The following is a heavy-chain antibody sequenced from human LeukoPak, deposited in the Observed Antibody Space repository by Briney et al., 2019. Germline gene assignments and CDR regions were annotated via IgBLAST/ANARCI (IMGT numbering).Heavy chain of an antibody. V-gene: IGHV3-30-3*01. D-gene: IGHD4-17*01. Sequence: PGGSLRLSCAASGFTFSSYAMHWVRQAPGKGLEWVAVISYDGSNKYYADSVKGRLTISRDNSKNTLYLQMNSLRAEDTAVYYCARVYGDYGYFDYWGQGTLVTVSS. CDR1: GFTFSSYA. CDR2: ISYDGSNK. CDR3: ARVYGDYGYFDY. J-gene: IGHJ4*02.